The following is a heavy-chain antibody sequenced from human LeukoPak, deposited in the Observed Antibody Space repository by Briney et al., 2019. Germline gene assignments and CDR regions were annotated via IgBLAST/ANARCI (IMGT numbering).Heavy chain of an antibody. CDR1: GDSISTGDYS. D-gene: IGHD2-21*01. CDR3: ARDPYYGMDV. CDR2: IFYSGST. J-gene: IGHJ6*02. Sequence: SETLSLTCTVSGDSISTGDYSWNWIRQPPGKGLEWIGYIFYSGSTNYNPSLKSRVTISVDTSKNQFSLMLSSVTAADTAVYFCARDPYYGMDVWGQGTTVTVSS. V-gene: IGHV4-61*08.